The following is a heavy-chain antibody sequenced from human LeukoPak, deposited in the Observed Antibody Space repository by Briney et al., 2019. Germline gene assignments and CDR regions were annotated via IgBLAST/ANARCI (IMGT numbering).Heavy chain of an antibody. CDR2: TYYRSKWYN. J-gene: IGHJ6*03. V-gene: IGHV6-1*01. D-gene: IGHD3-10*01. CDR3: ARAVLWFGDLDYYYYMDV. Sequence: SQTLSLTCAISGNSVSRNSATWNWIRQSPARGLEWLGRTYYRSKWYNDYAVSVKSRITINPDTSKNQFSLQLNSVTPEDTAVYYCARAVLWFGDLDYYYYMDVWGKGTTVTVSS. CDR1: GNSVSRNSAT.